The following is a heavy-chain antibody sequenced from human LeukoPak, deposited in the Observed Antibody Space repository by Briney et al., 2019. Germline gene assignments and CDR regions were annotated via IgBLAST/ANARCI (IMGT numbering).Heavy chain of an antibody. CDR2: TSWNSGSI. D-gene: IGHD3-10*01. CDR3: AKVRGSGSNYYMDV. Sequence: GRSLSLSCAASGFTFDDYAMHWVRQAPGKGLEWVSGTSWNSGSIGYADSVKGRVTISRDNAKNSLYLQMNSLRAEDTALYHCAKVRGSGSNYYMDVWGQGTTVTVSS. CDR1: GFTFDDYA. J-gene: IGHJ6*03. V-gene: IGHV3-9*01.